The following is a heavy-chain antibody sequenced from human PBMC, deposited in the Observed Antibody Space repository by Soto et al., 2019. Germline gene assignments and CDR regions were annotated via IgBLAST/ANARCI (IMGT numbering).Heavy chain of an antibody. V-gene: IGHV4-39*01. J-gene: IGHJ6*02. CDR1: GGSISSSSYY. Sequence: PSETLSLTCTVSGGSISSSSYYWGWIRQPPGKGLEWIGSIYYSGSTYYNQSLKSRVTISVDTSKNQFSLKLSSVTAADMAVYYCASDFEIWFGELWVSGDYYGMDVWGQGTTVTVSS. CDR3: ASDFEIWFGELWVSGDYYGMDV. D-gene: IGHD3-10*01. CDR2: IYYSGST.